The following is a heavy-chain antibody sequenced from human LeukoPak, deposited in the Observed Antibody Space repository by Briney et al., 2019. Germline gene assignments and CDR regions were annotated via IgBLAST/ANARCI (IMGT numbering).Heavy chain of an antibody. CDR1: GFTFSSYG. V-gene: IGHV3-30*02. CDR2: IRYDGSNK. J-gene: IGHJ4*02. D-gene: IGHD3-10*01. CDR3: AKDLLHYYGSGAAFDY. Sequence: PGGSLRLSCAASGFTFSSYGMHWVRQAPGKGLEWVAFIRYDGSNKYYADSVKGRFTISRDNSKNTLYLQMNSLRAEDTAVYYCAKDLLHYYGSGAAFDYWGQGTLVTVSS.